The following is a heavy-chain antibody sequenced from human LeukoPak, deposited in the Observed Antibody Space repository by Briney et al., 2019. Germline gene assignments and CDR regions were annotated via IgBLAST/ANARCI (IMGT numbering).Heavy chain of an antibody. CDR2: ISYDGSNK. D-gene: IGHD3-22*01. CDR1: GFTFSSYA. Sequence: GRSLRLSCAASGFTFSSYAMHWVRQAPGKGLEWVAVISYDGSNKYYADSVKGRFTISRDNSKNTLYLQMNSLRAEDTAVYYCARDMYYYDSSGYLGAFDIWGQGTMVTVSS. J-gene: IGHJ3*02. CDR3: ARDMYYYDSSGYLGAFDI. V-gene: IGHV3-30*04.